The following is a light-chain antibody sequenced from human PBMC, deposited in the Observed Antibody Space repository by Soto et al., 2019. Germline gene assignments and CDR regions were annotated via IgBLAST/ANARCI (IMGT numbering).Light chain of an antibody. CDR1: SSDVGGHNY. CDR2: EVS. J-gene: IGLJ1*01. V-gene: IGLV2-14*01. Sequence: QSALTQSPSASGSPGQSVTISCTGTSSDVGGHNYVSWYQQHPGKAPKLMIYEVSNRPSGVSNRFSGSKSGNTASLTISGLQAEDEADYYCSSYTRSNTLPFVFGTGTKVTVL. CDR3: SSYTRSNTLPFV.